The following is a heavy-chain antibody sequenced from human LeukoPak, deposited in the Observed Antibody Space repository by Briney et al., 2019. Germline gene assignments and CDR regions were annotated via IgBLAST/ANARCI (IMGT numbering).Heavy chain of an antibody. CDR1: GYTFTSYA. V-gene: IGHV1-3*01. CDR2: INAGNGNT. J-gene: IGHJ5*02. D-gene: IGHD2-2*01. CDR3: ARDRGYCSSTICRRVWFDP. Sequence: GASVKVSCMASGYTFTSYAMHWVRQAPGQRLEWMGWINAGNGNTKYSQKFQGRVTITRDTSASTAYMELSSLRSEDTAVYYCARDRGYCSSTICRRVWFDPWGQGTLVTVSS.